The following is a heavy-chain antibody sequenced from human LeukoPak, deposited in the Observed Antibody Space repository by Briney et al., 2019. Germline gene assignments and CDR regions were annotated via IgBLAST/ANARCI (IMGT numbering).Heavy chain of an antibody. CDR2: IKQDGSEK. Sequence: GGSLRLSCAASGFTFSSYWMGWVRQAPGKGLEWVANIKQDGSEKYYVDSVKGRFTISRDNAKNSLYLQMNSLRAEDTAVYYCARDVLLITGTFYYYYYGMDVWGQGTTVTVSS. CDR3: ARDVLLITGTFYYYYYGMDV. J-gene: IGHJ6*02. V-gene: IGHV3-7*01. CDR1: GFTFSSYW. D-gene: IGHD1-7*01.